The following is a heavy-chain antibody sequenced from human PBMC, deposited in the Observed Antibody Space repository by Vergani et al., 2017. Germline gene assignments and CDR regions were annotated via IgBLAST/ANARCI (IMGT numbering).Heavy chain of an antibody. CDR2: IYYSGST. Sequence: QVQLQESGPGLVKPSQTLSLTCTVSGGPISSSNYYWTWIRQHPGKGLEWIGYIYYSGSTYYNPSLKSRVTISVDTSKNQFSLKLNSVTAADTALYYCARVRSPSGTTWWFDPWGQGTLVTVSS. CDR3: ARVRSPSGTTWWFDP. V-gene: IGHV4-31*03. J-gene: IGHJ5*02. CDR1: GGPISSSNYY. D-gene: IGHD1-7*01.